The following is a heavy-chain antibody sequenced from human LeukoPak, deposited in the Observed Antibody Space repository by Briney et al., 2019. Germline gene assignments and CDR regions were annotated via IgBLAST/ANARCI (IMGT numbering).Heavy chain of an antibody. CDR2: ISSSSSYI. J-gene: IGHJ6*02. Sequence: GEPLRLSCEASGSTFSSYSMNWVRQAPGKGLEWVSSISSSSSYIYYADSVKGRLTISRDNAKNSLYLQMNSRRAEDMAVYYCARAWKYYYGMNVWGQGRTVTVSS. D-gene: IGHD1-1*01. V-gene: IGHV3-21*01. CDR3: ARAWKYYYGMNV. CDR1: GSTFSSYS.